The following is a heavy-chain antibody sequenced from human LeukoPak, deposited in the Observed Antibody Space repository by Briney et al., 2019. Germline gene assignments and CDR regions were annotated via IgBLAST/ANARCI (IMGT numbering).Heavy chain of an antibody. CDR1: GGTFSSYA. V-gene: IGHV1-69*13. CDR3: ARVSDSGSYLFDY. D-gene: IGHD1-26*01. CDR2: IIPIFGTA. Sequence: ASVKVSCKASGGTFSSYAISWVRQAPGQGLEWMGGIIPIFGTANYAQKFQGRVTITADESTSTAYMELSSLRSEDTAVYNCARVSDSGSYLFDYWGQGTLVTVSS. J-gene: IGHJ4*02.